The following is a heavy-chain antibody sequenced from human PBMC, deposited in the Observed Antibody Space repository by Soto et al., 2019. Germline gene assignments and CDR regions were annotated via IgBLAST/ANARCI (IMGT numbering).Heavy chain of an antibody. CDR2: IGSSGER. Sequence: QVTLKESGPVLVKPTETLTLRCTISGLSITDSEMGVSWICQPPGQPLQRLPHIGSSGERSYRAFLKSRLAISKDTSKSQIVLTMTNMDPADTATYYCARRHLAVAVSPWFDPWGQGIPVTVPS. D-gene: IGHD6-19*01. CDR1: GLSITDSEMG. V-gene: IGHV2-26*03. CDR3: ARRHLAVAVSPWFDP. J-gene: IGHJ5*02.